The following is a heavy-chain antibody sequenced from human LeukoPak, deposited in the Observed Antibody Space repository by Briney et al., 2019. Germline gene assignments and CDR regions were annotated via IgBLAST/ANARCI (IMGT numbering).Heavy chain of an antibody. D-gene: IGHD5-18*01. CDR2: IIPIFGTA. CDR1: GGTFSSYA. J-gene: IGHJ4*02. Sequence: ASVKVSCKASGGTFSSYAISWVRQAPGQGLEWMGGIIPIFGTANYAQKFQGRVTITADESTSTAYMELSSLRSEDTAVYYCARDLTWIQRALDYWGQGTLVTVSS. CDR3: ARDLTWIQRALDY. V-gene: IGHV1-69*13.